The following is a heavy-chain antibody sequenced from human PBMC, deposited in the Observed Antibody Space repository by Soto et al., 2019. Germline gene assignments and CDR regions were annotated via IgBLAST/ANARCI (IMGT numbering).Heavy chain of an antibody. V-gene: IGHV1-3*01. CDR2: INAGNGNT. Sequence: ASVKVSCKASGYTFTSYAMHWVRQAPGQRLDWMGWINAGNGNTKYSQKFQGRVTITRDTSASTAYMELSSLRSEDTAVYYCAREAPVYYYYGMDVWGQGTTVTVSS. CDR1: GYTFTSYA. CDR3: AREAPVYYYYGMDV. J-gene: IGHJ6*02.